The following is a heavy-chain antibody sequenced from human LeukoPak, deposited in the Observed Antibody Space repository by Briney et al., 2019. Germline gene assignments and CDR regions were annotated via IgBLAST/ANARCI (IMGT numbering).Heavy chain of an antibody. D-gene: IGHD6-6*01. CDR3: AKDRPPVPLDH. CDR2: ISGSGAST. V-gene: IGHV3-23*01. J-gene: IGHJ4*02. Sequence: GGSLRLSCLTSGFTLSTNAMSWVRQAPGKGLEWISGISGSGASTYYADSVKGRFTISRDDSRNTLYLQMNSLEPGDTAVYYCAKDRPPVPLDHWGQGILVTVSS. CDR1: GFTLSTNA.